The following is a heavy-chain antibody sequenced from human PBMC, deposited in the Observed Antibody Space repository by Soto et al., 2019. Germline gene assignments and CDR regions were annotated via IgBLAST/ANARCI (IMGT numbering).Heavy chain of an antibody. CDR2: IWYDGSQK. V-gene: IGHV3-33*01. CDR1: GFRFDSYA. J-gene: IGHJ4*02. Sequence: QVRLVESGGGVVQPGRSLRLSCEASGFRFDSYAMHWVRQAPGKGLEWLAVIWYDGSQKYYADSVKGRFTISRDNSKNTVTLPLTSLRGDDTAVYYCVRDGDPDYKDSSPTFDFWGQGALITVSS. D-gene: IGHD3-22*01. CDR3: VRDGDPDYKDSSPTFDF.